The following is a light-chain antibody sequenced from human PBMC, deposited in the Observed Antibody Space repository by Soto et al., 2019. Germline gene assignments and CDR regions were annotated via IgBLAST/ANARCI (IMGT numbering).Light chain of an antibody. CDR3: CSYTTSGTYV. CDR2: DVS. CDR1: SSDVGAYNY. V-gene: IGLV2-14*03. Sequence: QSALTQPASVSGSPGQSIAISCTGTSSDVGAYNYVSWYQQHPGKAPKLMIYDVSNRPSGVSNRFSGSKSGNTASLTISGLQAEDEADYYCCSYTTSGTYVFGTGTKVTVL. J-gene: IGLJ1*01.